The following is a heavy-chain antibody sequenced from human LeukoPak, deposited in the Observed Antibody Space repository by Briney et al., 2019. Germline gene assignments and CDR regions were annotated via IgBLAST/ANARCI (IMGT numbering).Heavy chain of an antibody. Sequence: GGSLRLSCAASGFTFSSYGMHWVRQAPGKGLEWVAVISYDGSNKYYADSVKGRFTISRDNSKNTLYLQMNSLRAEDTAVYYCAKDMGYSSSWYSSYYYYYYGMDVWGQGTTVTVSS. V-gene: IGHV3-30*18. CDR1: GFTFSSYG. D-gene: IGHD6-13*01. CDR2: ISYDGSNK. J-gene: IGHJ6*02. CDR3: AKDMGYSSSWYSSYYYYYYGMDV.